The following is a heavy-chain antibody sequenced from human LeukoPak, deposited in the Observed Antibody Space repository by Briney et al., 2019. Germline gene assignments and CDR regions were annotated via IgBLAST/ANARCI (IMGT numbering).Heavy chain of an antibody. CDR2: ISGSGGST. V-gene: IGHV3-23*01. CDR1: GFTFSSYA. J-gene: IGHJ2*01. Sequence: GGSLRLSCAASGFTFSSYAMSWVRQAPGKGLEWVSAISGSGGSTYYADSVKGRFTISRDNSKNTLYLQMNSLRAEDTAVYYCAATKGITMIVVVISWYFDLWGRGTLVTVSS. D-gene: IGHD3-22*01. CDR3: AATKGITMIVVVISWYFDL.